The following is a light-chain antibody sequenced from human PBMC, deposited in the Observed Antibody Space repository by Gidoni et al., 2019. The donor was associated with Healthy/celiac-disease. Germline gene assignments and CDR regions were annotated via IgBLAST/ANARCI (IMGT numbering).Light chain of an antibody. CDR1: QSISSY. V-gene: IGKV1-39*01. J-gene: IGKJ2*01. CDR3: QQSYSTPPYT. Sequence: DIQMTQSPSSLSASVGDRVTHTRRASQSISSYLHWYEQKPGKAPKLQIYAASSLQSGVPSRLSGNGSGKDFTLTISSMQPEDFATYYCQQSYSTPPYTFGQGTKLEIK. CDR2: AAS.